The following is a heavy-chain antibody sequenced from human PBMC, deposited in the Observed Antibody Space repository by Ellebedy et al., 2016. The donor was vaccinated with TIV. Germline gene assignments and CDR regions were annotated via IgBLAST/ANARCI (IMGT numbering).Heavy chain of an antibody. CDR3: ASGAVTERPDFAFKM. CDR1: GYTFTSSA. Sequence: AASVKVSCKASGYTFTSSALHWLRQAPGKGLEWMGGFHPEDGKTIYPQKFQGRISMTKDTSTDTIYMELRSLRSADTALYYCASGAVTERPDFAFKMWGQGTMVTVSS. J-gene: IGHJ3*02. D-gene: IGHD3-10*01. V-gene: IGHV1-24*01. CDR2: FHPEDGKT.